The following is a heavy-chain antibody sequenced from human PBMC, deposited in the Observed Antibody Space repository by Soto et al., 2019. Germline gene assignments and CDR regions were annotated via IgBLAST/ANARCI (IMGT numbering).Heavy chain of an antibody. CDR2: ICSSSSYI. D-gene: IGHD3-3*01. J-gene: IGHJ4*02. V-gene: IGHV3-21*01. CDR3: ARDGRFLEWSN. CDR1: GFTFSSYS. Sequence: EVQLVESGGGLVKPGGSLRLSCAASGFTFSSYSMNWVRQAPGKGLEWVSSICSSSSYIYYADSVKGRFTISRDNAKNSLYLQMNSLRAEDTAVYYCARDGRFLEWSNWGQGTLVTVSS.